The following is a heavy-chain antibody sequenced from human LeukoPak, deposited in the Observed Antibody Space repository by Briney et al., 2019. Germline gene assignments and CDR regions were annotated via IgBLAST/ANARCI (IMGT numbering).Heavy chain of an antibody. CDR1: GFTFDDYA. J-gene: IGHJ4*02. D-gene: IGHD3-22*01. CDR2: ISGSGGST. Sequence: GGSLRLSCAASGFTFDDYAMHWVRQAPWKGLEWVSAISGSGGSTYYADSVKGRFTISRDNSKNTLYLQMNSLRAEDTAVYYCAKDRPYYYDSSGPWGQGTLVTVSS. CDR3: AKDRPYYYDSSGP. V-gene: IGHV3-23*01.